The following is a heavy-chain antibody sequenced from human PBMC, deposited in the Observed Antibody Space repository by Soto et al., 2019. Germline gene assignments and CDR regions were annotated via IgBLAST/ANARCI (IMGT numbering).Heavy chain of an antibody. CDR1: GFTVSGSA. J-gene: IGHJ6*02. CDR2: INNYAT. CDR3: SREVPTGYGMDV. Sequence: EVQLVESGGGLVQPGGSLKLSCAASGFTVSGSAVHWVRQASGKGLEWVGRINNYATAYAASVKGRFTISRDDSKNTAYLQMNSLKTEDTAVYYCSREVPTGYGMDVWGQGTTVTVSS. D-gene: IGHD2-2*01. V-gene: IGHV3-73*02.